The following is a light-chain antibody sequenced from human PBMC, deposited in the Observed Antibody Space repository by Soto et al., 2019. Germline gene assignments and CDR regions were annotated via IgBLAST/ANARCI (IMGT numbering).Light chain of an antibody. Sequence: DIQMTQSPSTLSASVGDRVTITCRASQSISSQLAWYQQKPAKAPKLLIYDASSLESGVPSSFNGSGSGTELTLTISSLQPDDFATYYCQHYSDDPRTFGQGTKV. CDR2: DAS. CDR3: QHYSDDPRT. CDR1: QSISSQ. V-gene: IGKV1-5*01. J-gene: IGKJ1*01.